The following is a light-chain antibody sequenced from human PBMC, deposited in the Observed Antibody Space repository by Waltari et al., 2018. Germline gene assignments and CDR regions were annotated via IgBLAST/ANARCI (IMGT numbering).Light chain of an antibody. Sequence: DIQMTQSPSTLSASVGDRVTMTCRASQSISRWLAWYQQKPGKAPKFLIYGASTLESGVPSRFSGSGSGTEFTLTISSPKPDDFATYYCQQYNSDSPTTFGQGTKLEIK. CDR3: QQYNSDSPTT. J-gene: IGKJ2*01. CDR2: GAS. CDR1: QSISRW. V-gene: IGKV1-5*01.